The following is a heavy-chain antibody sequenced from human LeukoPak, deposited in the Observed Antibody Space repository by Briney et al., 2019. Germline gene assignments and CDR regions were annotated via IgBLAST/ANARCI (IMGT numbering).Heavy chain of an antibody. D-gene: IGHD6-19*01. V-gene: IGHV1-2*06. CDR2: INPNSCGT. CDR3: ASLRAVAGTDY. J-gene: IGHJ4*02. CDR1: GYTFNGYY. Sequence: ASVKVSCKASGYTFNGYYMHWVRQAPGQGLEWMGRINPNSCGTKYAQKVQGRVTTPRDTSISTAYMELSRLRSDDTAVYYCASLRAVAGTDYWGQGTLVTVSS.